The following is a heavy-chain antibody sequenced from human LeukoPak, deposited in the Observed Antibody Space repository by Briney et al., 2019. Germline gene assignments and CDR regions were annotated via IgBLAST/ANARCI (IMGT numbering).Heavy chain of an antibody. CDR2: IIPIFGTA. D-gene: IGHD6-6*01. CDR1: GGTFSSYA. J-gene: IGHJ4*02. CDR3: ARVDSSSYDFDY. Sequence: ASVKVSCKASGGTFSSYAISWVRQAPGQGLEWMGGIIPIFGTANYAQKFQGRVTITADKSTSTAYMELSSLRSEDTAVYYCARVDSSSYDFDYWGQGTLVTVSS. V-gene: IGHV1-69*06.